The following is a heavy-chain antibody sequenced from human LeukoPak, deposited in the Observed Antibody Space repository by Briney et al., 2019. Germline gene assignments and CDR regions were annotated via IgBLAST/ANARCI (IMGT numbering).Heavy chain of an antibody. D-gene: IGHD6-13*01. J-gene: IGHJ4*02. Sequence: ASVKVSCKASGYSFTDYYMYWVRQAPGQVLEWMGRINPNSGGTSYAQNFQGRVTMTRDTSISTAYMELSSLRSDDTAVYYCARGYSSSWSDFDYWGQGTLVTVSS. CDR1: GYSFTDYY. CDR2: INPNSGGT. CDR3: ARGYSSSWSDFDY. V-gene: IGHV1-2*02.